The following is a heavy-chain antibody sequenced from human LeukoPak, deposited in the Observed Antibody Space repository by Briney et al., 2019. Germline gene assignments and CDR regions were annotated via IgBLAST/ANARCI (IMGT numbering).Heavy chain of an antibody. V-gene: IGHV1-69*06. Sequence: GASVKVSCKASGGTFSSYAISWVRQAPGQGLEWMGGIIPIFGTANYAQKFQGRVTITADKSTSTAYMELSSLRSEDTAVYYCARDLPTIFGVVTVFDYWGQGTLVTVSS. CDR1: GGTFSSYA. CDR3: ARDLPTIFGVVTVFDY. CDR2: IIPIFGTA. D-gene: IGHD3-3*01. J-gene: IGHJ4*02.